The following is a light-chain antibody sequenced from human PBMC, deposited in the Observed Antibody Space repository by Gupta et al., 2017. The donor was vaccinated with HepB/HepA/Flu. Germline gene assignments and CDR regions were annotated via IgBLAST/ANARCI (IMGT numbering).Light chain of an antibody. CDR2: VESSGRY. CDR3: ETWDSNIRV. J-gene: IGLJ2*01. V-gene: IGLV4-60*03. Sequence: QLMVTHSFSASASLGSSVTLTCTLSSGYSPYSIGWHQQQPGKAPRFLMKVESSGRYNKGSGIPDRFSGSSSGAARYLTISNLQSEDEDDYYCETWDSNIRVFGGGTKLTVL. CDR1: SGYSPYS.